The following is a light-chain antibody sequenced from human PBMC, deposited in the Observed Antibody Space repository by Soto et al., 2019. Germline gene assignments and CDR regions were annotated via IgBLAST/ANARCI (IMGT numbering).Light chain of an antibody. J-gene: IGKJ1*01. Sequence: DIQMTQSPSSLSASVGDRVTITCQASQDISNYLNWYQQKPGKAPKLLIYDASNLETGVPSRFSGSGSGTDFTFTISSLQPDDFATYYCQQYNDYSAWTFGQGTKVEIK. V-gene: IGKV1-33*01. CDR3: QQYNDYSAWT. CDR1: QDISNY. CDR2: DAS.